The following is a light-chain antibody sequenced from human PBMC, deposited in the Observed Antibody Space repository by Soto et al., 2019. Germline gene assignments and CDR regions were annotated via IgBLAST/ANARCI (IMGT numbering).Light chain of an antibody. V-gene: IGKV3-15*01. Sequence: EIVMTQSPATLSVSPGGRATLSCRTSQSVGINLAWYQQKPGQAPRLLIYGASTRATGIPARFSGSGSGTEFTLAISGLQSEEFAVYYCQEYAKWPLTFGGGTKVEIK. CDR1: QSVGIN. CDR3: QEYAKWPLT. J-gene: IGKJ4*01. CDR2: GAS.